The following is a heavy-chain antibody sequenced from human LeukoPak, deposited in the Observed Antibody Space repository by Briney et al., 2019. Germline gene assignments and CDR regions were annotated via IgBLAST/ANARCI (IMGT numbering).Heavy chain of an antibody. D-gene: IGHD5-12*01. Sequence: GGSLRLSCAASGFTFSSYEMNWVRQAPGKGLEWVSYISGSGSTIYYADSVKGRFTISRDNAKNSLYLQMNSLRAEDTAVYYCARQTSGYSGYDYLANYYYGMDVWGQGTTVTVSS. J-gene: IGHJ6*02. CDR1: GFTFSSYE. V-gene: IGHV3-48*03. CDR2: ISGSGSTI. CDR3: ARQTSGYSGYDYLANYYYGMDV.